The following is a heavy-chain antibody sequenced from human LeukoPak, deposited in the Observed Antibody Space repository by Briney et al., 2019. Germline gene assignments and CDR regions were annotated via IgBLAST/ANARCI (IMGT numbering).Heavy chain of an antibody. CDR2: INPSGGST. J-gene: IGHJ4*02. V-gene: IGHV1-46*03. Sequence: GASVKVSCKASGYTFTSYYMHWVRQAPGQGLEWMGIINPSGGSTSYAQKFQGRVTMTRNMSTSTVYMELSSLRSEDTAVYYCARGAIIYDFWSGYLVGYFDYWGQGTLVTVSS. D-gene: IGHD3-3*01. CDR3: ARGAIIYDFWSGYLVGYFDY. CDR1: GYTFTSYY.